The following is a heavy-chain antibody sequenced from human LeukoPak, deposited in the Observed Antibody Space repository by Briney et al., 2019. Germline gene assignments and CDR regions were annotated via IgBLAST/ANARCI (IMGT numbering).Heavy chain of an antibody. Sequence: GGSLRLSCAASGFTFSDYYMSWIRQAPGKGLEWVSYISSSGSTIYYADSVKGRFTISRDNAKNSLYLQMNSLRAEDAAVYYCARIAAAGKQDYWGQGTLVTVSS. J-gene: IGHJ4*02. V-gene: IGHV3-11*04. D-gene: IGHD6-13*01. CDR1: GFTFSDYY. CDR2: ISSSGSTI. CDR3: ARIAAAGKQDY.